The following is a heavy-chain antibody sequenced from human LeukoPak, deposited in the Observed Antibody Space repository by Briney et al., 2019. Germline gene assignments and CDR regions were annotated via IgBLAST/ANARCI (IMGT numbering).Heavy chain of an antibody. Sequence: SETLSLTCAVYGGSFSTYYWGWIRQPPGKGPNGLGGFYYSGSTNYNPSLKSRVTMSLDTSKNQFSLKLSSVTAADTAVYYCASVRGYSSGWYASGFDPWGQGTLVTVSS. D-gene: IGHD6-19*01. CDR3: ASVRGYSSGWYASGFDP. V-gene: IGHV4-34*01. J-gene: IGHJ5*02. CDR1: GGSFSTYY. CDR2: FYYSGST.